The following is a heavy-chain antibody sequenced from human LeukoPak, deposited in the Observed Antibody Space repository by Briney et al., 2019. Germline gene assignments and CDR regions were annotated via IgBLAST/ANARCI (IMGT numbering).Heavy chain of an antibody. CDR2: ISYDGSNK. D-gene: IGHD1-26*01. V-gene: IGHV3-30*18. CDR1: GFTFSSYG. CDR3: AKDPGGSYHYWYFDV. Sequence: GRSLRLCCAASGFTFSSYGMHWVRQAPGKGLEWVAVISYDGSNKYYADSVKGRFTISRDNSKNTLYLQMNSLRAEDTAVYYCAKDPGGSYHYWYFDVWGRGTLVTVSS. J-gene: IGHJ2*01.